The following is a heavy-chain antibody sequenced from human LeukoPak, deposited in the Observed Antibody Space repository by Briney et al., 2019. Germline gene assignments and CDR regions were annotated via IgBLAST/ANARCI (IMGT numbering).Heavy chain of an antibody. V-gene: IGHV4-59*01. CDR2: IYYSGRT. Sequence: PSETLSLTCTVSGDSITSYYWTWIRQLPGKGLEWIGYIYYSGRTNYNPSLKSRVTISIDTSKNQFSLKLSSVSAADTAVYYCARGYHDFSGYWLSYFDYWGQGTLVTVSS. CDR1: GDSITSYY. J-gene: IGHJ4*02. D-gene: IGHD3-22*01. CDR3: ARGYHDFSGYWLSYFDY.